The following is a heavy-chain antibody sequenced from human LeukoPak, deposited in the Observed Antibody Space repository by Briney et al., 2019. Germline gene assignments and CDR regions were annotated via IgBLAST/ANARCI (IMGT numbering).Heavy chain of an antibody. V-gene: IGHV4-59*01. Sequence: SETLSLTCAVSGGSISSYYWSWIRQPPGKGLEWIGYVYYSGSTNYNPSLKSRVTISVDTSKNQFSLRLRSVTAADTAVYYCARDLDNWNYGLGYWGQGTLVTASS. D-gene: IGHD1-7*01. CDR1: GGSISSYY. CDR2: VYYSGST. CDR3: ARDLDNWNYGLGY. J-gene: IGHJ4*02.